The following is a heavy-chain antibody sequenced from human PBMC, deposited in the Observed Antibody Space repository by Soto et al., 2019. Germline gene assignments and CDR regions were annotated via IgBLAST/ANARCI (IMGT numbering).Heavy chain of an antibody. CDR1: GFSFPSYW. V-gene: IGHV5-51*01. CDR2: IYPGDSDT. J-gene: IGHJ6*02. D-gene: IGHD1-26*01. CDR3: ARHGTKGPATYYYYGMDV. Sequence: LGESLKISCKVSGFSFPSYWIAWVRQMPGKGLERMGIIYPGDSDTRYSPSFQGQVTISADKSISTAYLQWSDLKASDTAMYYCARHGTKGPATYYYYGMDVWGQGTTVTVS.